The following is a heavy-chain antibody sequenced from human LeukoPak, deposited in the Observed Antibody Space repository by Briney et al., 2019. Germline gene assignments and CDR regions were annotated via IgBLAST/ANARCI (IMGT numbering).Heavy chain of an antibody. CDR2: ISSSSTV. CDR3: VGWGSDES. V-gene: IGHV3-48*01. J-gene: IGHJ5*02. CDR1: GFIFSDYS. Sequence: GGSLRLSYAGGFIFSDYSMNWIRQAPGNGLEWVSYISSSSTVYYTGSVKGRFTISRDNSKRSLYLQMSSLRAEDTAVYYCVGWGSDESWGQGALVTVSS. D-gene: IGHD3-10*01.